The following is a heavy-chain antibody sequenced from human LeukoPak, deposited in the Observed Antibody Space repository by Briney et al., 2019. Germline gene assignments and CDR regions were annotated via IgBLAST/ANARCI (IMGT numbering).Heavy chain of an antibody. CDR1: GYTFTTYD. D-gene: IGHD3-3*01. V-gene: IGHV1-8*03. CDR3: ARVFTIFGVAPTYYYYYMDV. J-gene: IGHJ6*03. Sequence: GASVKVSCKASGYTFTTYDINWVRQATGQGLEWMGWMNPKSGNTGYAQKFQGRVTITRNTAISTAYMELSSLRSEDTAVYYCARVFTIFGVAPTYYYYYMDVWGKGTTVTVSS. CDR2: MNPKSGNT.